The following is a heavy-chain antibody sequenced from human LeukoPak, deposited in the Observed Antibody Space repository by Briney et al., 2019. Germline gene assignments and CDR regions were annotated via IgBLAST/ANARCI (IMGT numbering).Heavy chain of an antibody. D-gene: IGHD5-24*01. Sequence: PSETLSLTCTVSGGSISSYYWSWIRQPPGKGLEWIGYIYYSGSTNYNPSLKSRVTISVDTSKNQFSLKLSSVTAADTAVYYCARLDGYNIIFDYWGRGTLVTVSS. CDR3: ARLDGYNIIFDY. V-gene: IGHV4-59*01. CDR2: IYYSGST. CDR1: GGSISSYY. J-gene: IGHJ4*02.